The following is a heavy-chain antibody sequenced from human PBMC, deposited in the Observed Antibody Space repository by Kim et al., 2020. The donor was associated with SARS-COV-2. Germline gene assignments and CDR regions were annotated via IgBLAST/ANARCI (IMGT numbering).Heavy chain of an antibody. CDR1: GFSFSTYA. D-gene: IGHD5-12*01. CDR2: VSASGAST. CDR3: AKDKGRSVARYWYFDL. Sequence: GGSLRLSCAASGFSFSTYAMSWVRRAPGKGLEWVSGVSASGASTYYADSVKGRFTISRDNSNNTLYLQMNSLRVEDTALYYCAKDKGRSVARYWYFDLWGRGTLVAVSS. V-gene: IGHV3-23*01. J-gene: IGHJ2*01.